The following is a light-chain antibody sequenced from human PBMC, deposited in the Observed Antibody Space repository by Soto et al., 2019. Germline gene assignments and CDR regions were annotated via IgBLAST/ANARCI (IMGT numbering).Light chain of an antibody. V-gene: IGKV1-33*01. CDR3: QQYDNLPPTWT. J-gene: IGKJ1*01. Sequence: DIQMTQSPSSLSASVGNRVTITCQASQDIATYLNCYQQKPGKAPNLLIYDASNLDTGVPSRFSGGGSGTHFTFTISNLQPEDIATYYCQQYDNLPPTWTFGQGTKVDIK. CDR1: QDIATY. CDR2: DAS.